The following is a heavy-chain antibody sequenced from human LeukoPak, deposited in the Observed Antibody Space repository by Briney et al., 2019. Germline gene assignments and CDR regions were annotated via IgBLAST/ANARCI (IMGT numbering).Heavy chain of an antibody. D-gene: IGHD5-24*01. V-gene: IGHV4-34*01. CDR3: ARGFRRWLQSPPPHQNYFDY. Sequence: SETLSLTCGDYGGSFSGYYWSWIRQPPGKGLEWIWEINHSGSINYNSSLKSRVTISVDTSKNQFSLKLSSVTAADTAVYYCARGFRRWLQSPPPHQNYFDYWGQGILVTVSS. J-gene: IGHJ4*02. CDR1: GGSFSGYY. CDR2: INHSGSI.